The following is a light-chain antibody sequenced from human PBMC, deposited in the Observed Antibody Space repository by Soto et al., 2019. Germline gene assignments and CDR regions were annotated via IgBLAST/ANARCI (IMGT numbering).Light chain of an antibody. J-gene: IGLJ2*01. CDR1: SSDVGGYSF. CDR2: EGS. CDR3: CSYTSTTVI. V-gene: IGLV2-23*01. Sequence: QSVLTQPASVSGSPGQSITVSCTGTSSDVGGYSFVSWYHQNAGKAPKLVIYEGSKRPSGVSNRLSGSKSGNTASLTISGLQAEDEGDYYCCSYTSTTVIFGGGTKLTVL.